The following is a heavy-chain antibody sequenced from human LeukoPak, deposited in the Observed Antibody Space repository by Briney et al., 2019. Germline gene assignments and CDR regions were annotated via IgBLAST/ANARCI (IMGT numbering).Heavy chain of an antibody. D-gene: IGHD1-26*01. V-gene: IGHV4-39*01. CDR2: IYDSVHP. CDR1: GASLTSSNHY. CDR3: AAPSGSTYYSPFDF. Sequence: SETLSLTCTVSGASLTSSNHYWGWIRQPPGKALEWIGNIYDSVHPSYTPSLKGRVFISVDTSKNQFSLRLPSVSAADTAVYYCAAPSGSTYYSPFDFWGQGTTVSVSS. J-gene: IGHJ4*02.